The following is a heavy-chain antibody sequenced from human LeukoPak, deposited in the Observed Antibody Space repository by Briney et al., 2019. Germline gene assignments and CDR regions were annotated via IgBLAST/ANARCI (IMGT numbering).Heavy chain of an antibody. CDR3: AREPDSSGYPW. J-gene: IGHJ4*02. D-gene: IGHD3-22*01. CDR2: IYSGGST. CDR1: GFTVSSNY. V-gene: IGHV3-53*01. Sequence: GGSLRLSCAASGFTVSSNYMSWVGQAPGKGLEWVSVIYSGGSTYYADSVKGRFTISRDNSKNTLYLQMNSLRAEDTAVYYCAREPDSSGYPWWGQGTLVTVSS.